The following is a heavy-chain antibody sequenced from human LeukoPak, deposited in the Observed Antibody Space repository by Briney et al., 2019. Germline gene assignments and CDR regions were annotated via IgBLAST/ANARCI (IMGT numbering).Heavy chain of an antibody. V-gene: IGHV3-21*01. CDR3: ARGTYYYDSSGYDFDY. CDR2: ISSSSSYI. CDR1: GFTFSSYS. J-gene: IGHJ4*02. D-gene: IGHD3-22*01. Sequence: GGSLRLSWAASGFTFSSYSMNWVRQAPGKGLEWVSSISSSSSYIYYADSVKGRFTISRDNAKNSLYLQMNSLRAEDTAVYYCARGTYYYDSSGYDFDYWGQGALVTVSS.